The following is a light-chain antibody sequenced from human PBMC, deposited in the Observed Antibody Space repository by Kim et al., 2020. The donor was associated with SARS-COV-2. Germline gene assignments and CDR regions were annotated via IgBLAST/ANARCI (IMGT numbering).Light chain of an antibody. CDR3: QSYDSSNQRL. V-gene: IGLV6-57*03. J-gene: IGLJ2*01. Sequence: TVPLPYPRSSGSLARPYVQWYPHYPGRAPTTVIYDDNQRPSGFPDRFSRSNDSSSNSASLPISGLKTEDEADYYCQSYDSSNQRLFGGGTQLTVL. CDR2: DDN. CDR1: SGSLARPY.